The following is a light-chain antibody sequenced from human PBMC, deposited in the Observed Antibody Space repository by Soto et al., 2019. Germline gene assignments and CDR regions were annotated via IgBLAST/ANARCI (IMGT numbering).Light chain of an antibody. CDR3: ASWDDSLNGPV. V-gene: IGLV1-44*01. CDR1: SSNIGTNT. Sequence: QSVLTQPPSASGTPGQRVTISCSGSSSNIGTNTVNWYQHLPGTAPKLLIYSNNQPPSGVPDRFSGSKSATSASLAISGLQSEDEADYYCASWDDSLNGPVFGGGTKLTVL. J-gene: IGLJ2*01. CDR2: SNN.